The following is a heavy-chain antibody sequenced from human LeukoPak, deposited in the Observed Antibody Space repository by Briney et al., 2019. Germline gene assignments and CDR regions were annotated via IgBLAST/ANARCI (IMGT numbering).Heavy chain of an antibody. CDR1: GGSFSGYY. CDR2: INHSGST. J-gene: IGHJ5*02. V-gene: IGHV4-34*01. CDR3: AGGFRYYYGSGSYYRFDP. Sequence: SETLSLTCAVYGGSFSGYYWSWIRQPPGKGLEWIGEINHSGSTNYNPSLKSRVTISVDMSKNQFSLKLSSVTAADTAVYYCAGGFRYYYGSGSYYRFDPWGQGTLVTVSS. D-gene: IGHD3-10*01.